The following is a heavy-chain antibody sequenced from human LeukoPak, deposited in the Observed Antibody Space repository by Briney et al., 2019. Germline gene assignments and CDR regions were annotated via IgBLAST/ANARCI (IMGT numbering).Heavy chain of an antibody. D-gene: IGHD5-18*01. CDR1: GGSISSSSYY. J-gene: IGHJ4*02. CDR2: IYYSEST. CDR3: ARNGRGYSYGRYYFDY. Sequence: SETLSLTCTVSGGSISSSSYYWGWIRQPPGKGLEWIGSIYYSESTYYNPSLKSRVTISVDTSKNQFSLKLSSVTAADTAVYYCARNGRGYSYGRYYFDYWGQGTLVTVSS. V-gene: IGHV4-39*01.